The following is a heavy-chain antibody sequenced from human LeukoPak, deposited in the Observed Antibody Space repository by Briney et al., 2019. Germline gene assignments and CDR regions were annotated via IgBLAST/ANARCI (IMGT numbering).Heavy chain of an antibody. V-gene: IGHV4-39*01. CDR2: HYYNGVT. J-gene: IGHJ4*02. D-gene: IGHD6-13*01. Sequence: SETLSLTCTVSGDSISSGSYLWGWIRLPPGKGLEWIGDHYYNGVTSYNPSLKSRVTISVDTSTNQFSLILTSVTAADTAVYYCARRQYGSSRADHWGQGTLDTVSS. CDR3: ARRQYGSSRADH. CDR1: GDSISSGSYL.